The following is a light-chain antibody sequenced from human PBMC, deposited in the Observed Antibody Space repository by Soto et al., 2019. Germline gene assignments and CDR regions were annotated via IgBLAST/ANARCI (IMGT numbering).Light chain of an antibody. CDR3: SSYTTSSTYV. Sequence: ALTQPASASGSPGQSVTISCTGTSSDVGGYKYVSWYQQHPGKAPKLMIYEVSNRPSGVSNRFSGSKSGNTASLTISGLQAEDEADYYCSSYTTSSTYVFGTGTKVTVL. V-gene: IGLV2-14*01. CDR1: SSDVGGYKY. J-gene: IGLJ1*01. CDR2: EVS.